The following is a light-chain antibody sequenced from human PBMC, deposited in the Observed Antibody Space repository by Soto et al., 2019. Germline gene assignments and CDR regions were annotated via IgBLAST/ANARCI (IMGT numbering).Light chain of an antibody. CDR3: QHYNSYSEA. J-gene: IGKJ1*01. CDR2: GAS. CDR1: QTINTY. Sequence: DIQMTQSPSSLSASVGDRVTITCRASQTINTYLNWYQQKPGKAPNLLIYGASSLQSGVPSRFSGGGSGTDFTLTISSLQPEDFATYYCQHYNSYSEAFGQGTKVELK. V-gene: IGKV1-39*01.